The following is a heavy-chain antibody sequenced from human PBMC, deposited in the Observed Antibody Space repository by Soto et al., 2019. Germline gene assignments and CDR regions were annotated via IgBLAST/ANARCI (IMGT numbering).Heavy chain of an antibody. CDR3: ARVVDPDLRYFDWLFGFDY. J-gene: IGHJ4*02. D-gene: IGHD3-9*01. CDR1: GYTFTSYA. CDR2: INAGNGHT. V-gene: IGHV1-3*01. Sequence: ASVKVSCKASGYTFTSYAMHWVRQAPGQRLEWMGWINAGNGHTKYSQKFQGRVTITRDTSASTAYMELTSLRSEDTAVYYCARVVDPDLRYFDWLFGFDYWGQGTLVTVSS.